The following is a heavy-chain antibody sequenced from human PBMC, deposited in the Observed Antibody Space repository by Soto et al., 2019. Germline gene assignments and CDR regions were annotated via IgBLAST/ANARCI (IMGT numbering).Heavy chain of an antibody. J-gene: IGHJ4*02. V-gene: IGHV4-59*07. CDR2: VFYGGA. CDR3: ASYRGALYFES. D-gene: IGHD3-16*01. Sequence: SDTLSLTYSVPGRSMRSHYWSWIRQSPDKGLESPGHVFYGGADYNPSLGGRVTMSVETSKSQFSLKLTSVTVAGTAVYYCASYRGALYFESWGPGILVTVPQ. CDR1: GRSMRSHY.